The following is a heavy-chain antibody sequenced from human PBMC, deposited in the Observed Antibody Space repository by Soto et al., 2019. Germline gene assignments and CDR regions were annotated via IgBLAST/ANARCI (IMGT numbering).Heavy chain of an antibody. J-gene: IGHJ5*02. CDR3: AIGPGFGDNWFDP. CDR1: GFTFDDYT. D-gene: IGHD3-16*01. CDR2: ISWDGGST. V-gene: IGHV3-43*01. Sequence: GGSLRLSCAASGFTFDDYTMHWVRQAPGKGLEWVSLISWDGGSTYYADSVKGRFTISRDNSKNSLYLQMNSLRTEDTALYYCAIGPGFGDNWFDPWGQGTLVTVSS.